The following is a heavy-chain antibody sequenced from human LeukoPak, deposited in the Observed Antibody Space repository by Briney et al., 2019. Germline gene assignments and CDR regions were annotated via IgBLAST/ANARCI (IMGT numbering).Heavy chain of an antibody. Sequence: RGSLRLSCAASGFTFSGYWMSWVRQAPGKGLEWVANINQDGSEKYYVDSVKGRFTISRDNAKNSLFLQMGSLRVGDTAVYYCARESTAGYNSSWYGFRNWGQGTLVSVSS. CDR3: ARESTAGYNSSWYGFRN. CDR2: INQDGSEK. CDR1: GFTFSGYW. J-gene: IGHJ1*01. V-gene: IGHV3-7*01. D-gene: IGHD6-13*01.